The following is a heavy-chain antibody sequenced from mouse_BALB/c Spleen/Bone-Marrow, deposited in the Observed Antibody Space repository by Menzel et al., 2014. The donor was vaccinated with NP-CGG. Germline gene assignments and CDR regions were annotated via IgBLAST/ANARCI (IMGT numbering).Heavy chain of an antibody. CDR2: IWGDGST. J-gene: IGHJ4*01. V-gene: IGHV2-6-7*01. CDR1: GFSLTGYG. CDR3: AREPHYYAMDY. Sequence: VMLVESGPGLVAPSQSLSITCTVSGFSLTGYGVNWVRQPPGKGLEWLGMIWGDGSTDYNSALKSRLSISKDNSKSQVFLKVNSLQTDDTARYYCAREPHYYAMDYWGQGTSVTVSS.